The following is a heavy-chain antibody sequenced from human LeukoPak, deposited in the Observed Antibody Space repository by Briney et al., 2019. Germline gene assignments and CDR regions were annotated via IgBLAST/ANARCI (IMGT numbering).Heavy chain of an antibody. CDR2: IIPTFGTA. J-gene: IGHJ4*02. CDR1: VGTFSSYA. D-gene: IGHD2-15*01. Sequence: SVNVSCKASVGTFSSYAISWVRQAPGHGLECMGGIIPTFGTANYAQKFQGRVTITADESTSTAYMELSSLRSEDTAVYYCARDCSGGSCSFDYWGQGTLVTVSS. CDR3: ARDCSGGSCSFDY. V-gene: IGHV1-69*13.